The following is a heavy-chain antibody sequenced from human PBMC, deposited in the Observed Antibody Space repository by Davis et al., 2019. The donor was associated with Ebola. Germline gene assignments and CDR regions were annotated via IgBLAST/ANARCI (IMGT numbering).Heavy chain of an antibody. V-gene: IGHV3-21*01. CDR2: ISSSSSYI. J-gene: IGHJ4*02. D-gene: IGHD3-10*01. CDR3: ARVPTMVRGVTFDY. Sequence: GGSLRLSCAASGFTFSSYSMNWVRQAPGKGLAWVSSISSSSSYIYYADSVKGRFTISRDNAKNSLYLQMNSLRAEDTAVYYCARVPTMVRGVTFDYWGQGTLVTVSS. CDR1: GFTFSSYS.